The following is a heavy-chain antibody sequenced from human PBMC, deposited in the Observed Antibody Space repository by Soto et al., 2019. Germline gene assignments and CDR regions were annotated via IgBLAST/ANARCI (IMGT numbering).Heavy chain of an antibody. J-gene: IGHJ4*02. CDR2: LYYTGST. V-gene: IGHV4-39*02. Sequence: SETLSLTCSVSGDSISSVAHYWAWVRQPPGKGLEWIGSLYYTGSTYYNPSLKSRAAISIDTSASTAYMELSSLRSEDTAVYYCARDLGGWPDYWGQGTLVTVSS. D-gene: IGHD2-15*01. CDR1: GDSISSVAHY. CDR3: ARDLGGWPDY.